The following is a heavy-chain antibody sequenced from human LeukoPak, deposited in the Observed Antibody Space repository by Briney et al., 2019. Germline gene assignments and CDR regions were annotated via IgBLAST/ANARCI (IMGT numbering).Heavy chain of an antibody. J-gene: IGHJ4*02. Sequence: ASVKVSCKTSGYTFITYGLTWVRQAPGQGLEWMGWVSAYNGNTKYAPNLQGRVTMTTDASTTTAYMELRSLRSDDTAVYYCARRSYGFWGQGTLVTVSS. CDR2: VSAYNGNT. D-gene: IGHD4-17*01. CDR3: ARRSYGF. V-gene: IGHV1-18*01. CDR1: GYTFITYG.